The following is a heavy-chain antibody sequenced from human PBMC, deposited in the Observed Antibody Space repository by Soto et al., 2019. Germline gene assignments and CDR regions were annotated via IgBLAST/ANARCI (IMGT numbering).Heavy chain of an antibody. V-gene: IGHV3-30-3*01. CDR2: ISYDGSNK. D-gene: IGHD5-12*01. CDR3: ARDLAPSRYSGYDSTAVWYGMDV. Sequence: GGSLRFSCAASGFTFSSYAMHWVRQAPGKGLGWVAVISYDGSNKYYADSVKGRFTISRDNSKNTLYLQMNSLRAEDTAVYYCARDLAPSRYSGYDSTAVWYGMDVWGQGTTVTVSS. J-gene: IGHJ6*02. CDR1: GFTFSSYA.